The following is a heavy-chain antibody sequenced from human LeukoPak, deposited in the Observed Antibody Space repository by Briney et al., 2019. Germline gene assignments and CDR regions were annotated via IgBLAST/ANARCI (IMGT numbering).Heavy chain of an antibody. V-gene: IGHV4-34*01. CDR1: GGSFSGYY. J-gene: IGHJ4*02. Sequence: SETLSLTCAVYGGSFSGYYWSWIRQPPGKGLEWIGEINHSGSTNYNPSLKSRVTISVDTSKNQFSLKLSSVTAADTAVYYCARAVRLGELSLFYYFDYWGQGTLVTVSS. CDR2: INHSGST. CDR3: ARAVRLGELSLFYYFDY. D-gene: IGHD3-16*02.